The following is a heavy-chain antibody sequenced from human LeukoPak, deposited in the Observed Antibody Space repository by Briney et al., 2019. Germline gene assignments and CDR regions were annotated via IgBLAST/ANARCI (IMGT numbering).Heavy chain of an antibody. J-gene: IGHJ3*02. D-gene: IGHD6-13*01. V-gene: IGHV5-51*01. CDR2: IYPGDSDT. CDR3: ARHLIAASTTDRSPFDI. Sequence: KSGESLKISCKGSGYSFTSYWIGWVRQMPGKGLEWMGIIYPGDSDTTYNPPFRGQVTISADKSINTAYLQWSSLKASDTAMYYCARHLIAASTTDRSPFDIWGQGTMVTVSP. CDR1: GYSFTSYW.